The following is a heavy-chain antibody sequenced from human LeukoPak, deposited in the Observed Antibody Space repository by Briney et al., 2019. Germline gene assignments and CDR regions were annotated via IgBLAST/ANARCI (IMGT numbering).Heavy chain of an antibody. CDR1: GFTLSTYY. CDR3: ARVGDHFHWNLDL. J-gene: IGHJ2*01. CDR2: IYSGGTT. V-gene: IGHV3-53*01. D-gene: IGHD5-24*01. Sequence: GGSLRLSCAASGFTLSTYYMNWVRQAPGKGLEWVSIIYSGGTTYYADSVKGRFTISRDTSKNTLSLQMNSLRAEDTAVYFCARVGDHFHWNLDLWGRGTLVTVSS.